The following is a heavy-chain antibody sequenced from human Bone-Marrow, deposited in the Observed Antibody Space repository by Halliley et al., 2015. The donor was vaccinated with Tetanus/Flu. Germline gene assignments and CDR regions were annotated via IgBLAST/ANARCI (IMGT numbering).Heavy chain of an antibody. Sequence: QVQLVQSGAEVQKPGATVKVSCKASGHTFSSYAISWVRQAPGQGLEWMGLISANNGKTDYAQRLQGRVTMTTDTSTSTAYMELKSLRSDDTAVYYCATFSSIDLYYYYGMDVWGQGTTVTVSS. D-gene: IGHD2-2*01. V-gene: IGHV1-18*04. J-gene: IGHJ6*02. CDR3: ATFSSIDLYYYYGMDV. CDR1: GHTFSSYA. CDR2: ISANNGKT.